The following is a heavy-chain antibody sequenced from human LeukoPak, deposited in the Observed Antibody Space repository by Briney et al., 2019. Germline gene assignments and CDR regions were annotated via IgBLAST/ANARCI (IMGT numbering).Heavy chain of an antibody. Sequence: QPGRSLRLSCAASGFTYSSYAIHWVRQAPGKGLEWVVLISYDGSNKYYADSVKGRFTISRDNAKNSLYLQMNSLRAEDTAVYYCTKDLSTSSTAYLQHWGQGTLVTVSS. CDR3: TKDLSTSSTAYLQH. D-gene: IGHD6-6*01. CDR2: ISYDGSNK. V-gene: IGHV3-30-3*01. CDR1: GFTYSSYA. J-gene: IGHJ1*01.